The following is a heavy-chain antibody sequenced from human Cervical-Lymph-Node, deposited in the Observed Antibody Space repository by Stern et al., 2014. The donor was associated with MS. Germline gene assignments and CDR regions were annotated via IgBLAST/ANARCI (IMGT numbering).Heavy chain of an antibody. D-gene: IGHD6-6*01. J-gene: IGHJ3*02. CDR2: ITPILATP. CDR1: GDTFSSYT. Sequence: QVQLVQSGAEVKKPGSSVKVSCTASGDTFSSYTFSWVRQAPGPGLEWMGRITPILATPNYSQKFQGRLTITADRSTNTVYMELTSLTSEDTALHYCARSGRSSHAFDIWGQGTLVTVSS. V-gene: IGHV1-69*08. CDR3: ARSGRSSHAFDI.